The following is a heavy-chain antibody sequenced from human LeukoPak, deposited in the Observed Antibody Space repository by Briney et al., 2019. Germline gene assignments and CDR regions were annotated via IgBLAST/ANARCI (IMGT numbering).Heavy chain of an antibody. CDR1: KFTFGDYW. V-gene: IGHV3-7*01. CDR3: ASAGKYSASWYLDY. Sequence: GGSLRLSCIASKFTFGDYWMSWVRQAPGKGLEWVAIIKQDGSEKYYVDSVKGRFTISRDNAKNSLYPQVNSLRAEDTAVYYCASAGKYSASWYLDYWGQGTLVTVSS. D-gene: IGHD6-13*01. J-gene: IGHJ4*02. CDR2: IKQDGSEK.